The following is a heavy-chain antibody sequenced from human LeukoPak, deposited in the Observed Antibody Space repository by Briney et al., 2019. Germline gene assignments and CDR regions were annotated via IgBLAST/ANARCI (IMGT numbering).Heavy chain of an antibody. CDR1: GYTFRNYG. D-gene: IGHD3-22*01. V-gene: IGHV1-18*01. J-gene: IGHJ4*02. CDR3: ARISGYNDY. CDR2: ISGFNGNT. Sequence: ASVKVSCKASGYTFRNYGISWVRQAPGQGLEWMGWISGFNGNTNYAQKFQGRVSMTTDTSTSTAYMELRSLRSDDTAAYFCARISGYNDYWGQGTLVSVSS.